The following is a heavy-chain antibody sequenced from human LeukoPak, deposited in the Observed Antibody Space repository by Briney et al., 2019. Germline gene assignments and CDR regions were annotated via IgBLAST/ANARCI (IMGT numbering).Heavy chain of an antibody. V-gene: IGHV1-2*02. CDR2: INHNSGGT. CDR3: ARTARRGYGDYLIGY. CDR1: GYTFTGYY. D-gene: IGHD4-17*01. Sequence: GASVKVSCKSSGYTFTGYYMHWVRQAPGQGLEWMGWINHNSGGTNYEQKFQGRVTMTRDTSISTAYMELSRLRSDDTAVYYCARTARRGYGDYLIGYWGQGTLVTVSS. J-gene: IGHJ4*02.